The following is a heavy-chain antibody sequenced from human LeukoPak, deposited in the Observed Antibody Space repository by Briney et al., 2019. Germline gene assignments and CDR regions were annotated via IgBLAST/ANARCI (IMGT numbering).Heavy chain of an antibody. CDR1: GFTFSSYS. CDR2: ISCSSSYI. D-gene: IGHD5-24*01. Sequence: GGSLRLSCAASGFTFSSYSMNWVRQAPGKGLEWVSSISCSSSYIYYADSVKGRFTISRDNAKNSLYLQMNSLRAEDTAVYYCARDREMATISAFEIWGQGTMVTVSS. V-gene: IGHV3-21*01. CDR3: ARDREMATISAFEI. J-gene: IGHJ3*02.